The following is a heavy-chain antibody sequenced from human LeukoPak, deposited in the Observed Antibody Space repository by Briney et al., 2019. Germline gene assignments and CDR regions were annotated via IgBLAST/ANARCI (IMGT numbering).Heavy chain of an antibody. Sequence: SVKVSCKASGYTFTSYGINWVRQAPGLGLEWMGRIIPIVGILNYAQRFQGRVTITADNSTNIAYMELSSLRSEDTAVYYCARGGSYYFYNGMDVWGQGTTVTVSS. CDR2: IIPIVGIL. CDR1: GYTFTSYG. CDR3: ARGGSYYFYNGMDV. J-gene: IGHJ6*02. V-gene: IGHV1-69*04. D-gene: IGHD1-26*01.